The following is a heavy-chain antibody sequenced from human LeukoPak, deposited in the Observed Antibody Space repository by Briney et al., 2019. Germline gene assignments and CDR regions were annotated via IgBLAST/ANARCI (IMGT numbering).Heavy chain of an antibody. CDR3: AADGDIVVVPAAPYYYYGMDV. J-gene: IGHJ6*04. CDR2: IIPIFGTA. Sequence: SVKVSCKASGGTFSSYAISWVRQAPGQGLEWMGGIIPIFGTANYAQKFQDRVTITADESTSTAYMELSSMRSEDTAVYYCAADGDIVVVPAAPYYYYGMDVWGKGTTVTVSS. CDR1: GGTFSSYA. D-gene: IGHD2-2*01. V-gene: IGHV1-69*13.